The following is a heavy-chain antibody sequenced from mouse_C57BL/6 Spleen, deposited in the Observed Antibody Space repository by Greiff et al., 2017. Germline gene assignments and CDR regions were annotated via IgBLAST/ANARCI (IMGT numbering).Heavy chain of an antibody. D-gene: IGHD2-1*01. CDR2: IWGDGST. V-gene: IGHV2-3*01. Sequence: VKLQESGPGLVAPSPSLSITCTVSGFSLTSYGVSWVRQPPGKGLEWLGVIWGDGSTTYHSALLSRLSISKENPKSQYFLKLNSLQTDDTATYYCAKPRDGNYFWYFDVWGTGTTVTVSS. CDR1: GFSLTSYG. J-gene: IGHJ1*03. CDR3: AKPRDGNYFWYFDV.